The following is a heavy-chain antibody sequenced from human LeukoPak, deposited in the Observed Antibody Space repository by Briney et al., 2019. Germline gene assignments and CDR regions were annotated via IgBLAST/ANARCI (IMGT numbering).Heavy chain of an antibody. CDR3: ARSGSGNYYIAS. CDR2: ISYDGSSQ. J-gene: IGHJ5*01. V-gene: IGHV3-30-3*01. Sequence: PGRSLSLSCVASGFTFSSHIMHWVRQAPGKGLEWLVMISYDGSSQYYADSVKGRFTISRDNSRNTLYLQMNSLRPEDTAVYYCARSGSGNYYIASWGQGTLVTVSS. CDR1: GFTFSSHI. D-gene: IGHD3-10*01.